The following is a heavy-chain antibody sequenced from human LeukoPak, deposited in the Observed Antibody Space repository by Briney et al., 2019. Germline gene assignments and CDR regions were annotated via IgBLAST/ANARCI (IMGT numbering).Heavy chain of an antibody. V-gene: IGHV1-8*01. J-gene: IGHJ4*02. D-gene: IGHD3-22*01. CDR3: ARDVNDSSGYYYY. Sequence: ASVKVSCKASGYTFTSYDINWVRQATGQGLEWMGWVNPNSGNTGYAQKFQGRVTMTRNTSISTAYMELNSLRSEDTAVYYCARDVNDSSGYYYYWGQGTLVTVSS. CDR1: GYTFTSYD. CDR2: VNPNSGNT.